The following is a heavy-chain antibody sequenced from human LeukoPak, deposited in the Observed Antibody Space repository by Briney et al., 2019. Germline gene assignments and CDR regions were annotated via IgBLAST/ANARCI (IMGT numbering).Heavy chain of an antibody. Sequence: GGSLRLSCAASGFTFSSYAMHWVRQAPGKGLEWVAVISYDGVNKYSADSVKGRFTISRDNSKKTLFLQMNSPRAEDTAVYYCARGGHYNFWSGYSDYHSMDVWGKGTTVTVAS. CDR2: ISYDGVNK. V-gene: IGHV3-30*01. J-gene: IGHJ6*03. CDR1: GFTFSSYA. D-gene: IGHD3-3*01. CDR3: ARGGHYNFWSGYSDYHSMDV.